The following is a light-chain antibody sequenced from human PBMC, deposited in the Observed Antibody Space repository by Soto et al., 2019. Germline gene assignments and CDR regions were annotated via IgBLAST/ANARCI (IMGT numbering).Light chain of an antibody. CDR1: QSVSSSY. J-gene: IGKJ1*01. CDR3: QQYGRPPWT. V-gene: IGKV3-20*01. CDR2: AAS. Sequence: EIVLTQSPGTLSFSPGERATLTCRASQSVSSSYLAWYQQKRDQAPRLIIYAASSRATGVPDRFSGRGSGTDFTLTISRLEPEDFAVYFCQQYGRPPWTFGQGTKVDNK.